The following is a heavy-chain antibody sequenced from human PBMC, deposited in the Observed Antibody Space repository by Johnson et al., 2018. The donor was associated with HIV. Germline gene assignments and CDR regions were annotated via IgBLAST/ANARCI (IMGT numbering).Heavy chain of an antibody. CDR2: ISSAGSNK. D-gene: IGHD1-26*01. Sequence: QVQLVESGGGLVQPGGSLRLSCAASGFTFSSYAMHWVRQAPGKGLEWVALISSAGSNKYYVDSVKGRFTISRDNAKNSLYLQMNSLRAADTAVYYCARWGRWELGDAFDIWGQGTMVTVSS. CDR3: ARWGRWELGDAFDI. J-gene: IGHJ3*02. V-gene: IGHV3-30*04. CDR1: GFTFSSYA.